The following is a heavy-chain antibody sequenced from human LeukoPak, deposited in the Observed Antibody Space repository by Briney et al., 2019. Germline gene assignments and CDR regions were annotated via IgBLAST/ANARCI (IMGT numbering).Heavy chain of an antibody. J-gene: IGHJ3*02. CDR1: GYTFTSYD. CDR2: MNPNSGNT. CDR3: AREARLGCSGGSCFNDAFDI. D-gene: IGHD2-15*01. Sequence: ASVKVSCKASGYTFTSYDINWVRQATGQGLEWMGWMNPNSGNTGYAQKFQGRVTMTRDTSISTAYVELSRLRSDDTAVYYCAREARLGCSGGSCFNDAFDIWGPGTMVTVSS. V-gene: IGHV1-8*01.